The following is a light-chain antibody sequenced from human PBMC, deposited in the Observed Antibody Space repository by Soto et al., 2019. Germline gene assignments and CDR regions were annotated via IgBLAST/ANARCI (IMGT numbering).Light chain of an antibody. CDR1: QSVSTRY. Sequence: ESMLTQSPGTLSLSPGERATLSCRASQSVSTRYLAWYQQKPGQAPRLLIYGASIRAAGIPGRFSGSGSGTDFTLAISRLEPEDLAVYYCHQFGRAPLAFTFGQGIKLE. CDR2: GAS. V-gene: IGKV3-20*01. J-gene: IGKJ2*01. CDR3: HQFGRAPLAFT.